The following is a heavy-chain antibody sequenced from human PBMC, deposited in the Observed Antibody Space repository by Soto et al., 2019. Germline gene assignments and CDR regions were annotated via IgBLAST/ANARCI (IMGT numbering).Heavy chain of an antibody. V-gene: IGHV3-66*01. CDR2: TYTAGNT. CDR3: ARGIGSGGRWNPFDY. Sequence: GGSLRLSCAASGITVSSNYMSWVRQAPGKGLEWVSVTYTAGNTYSADSVKGRITISRDNSKNTLYLQMNSLRAEDTAVYYCARGIGSGGRWNPFDYWGQGTLVTVSS. CDR1: GITVSSNY. D-gene: IGHD2-15*01. J-gene: IGHJ4*02.